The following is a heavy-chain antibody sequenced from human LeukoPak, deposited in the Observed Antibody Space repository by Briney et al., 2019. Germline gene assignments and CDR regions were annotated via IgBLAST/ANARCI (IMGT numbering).Heavy chain of an antibody. D-gene: IGHD1-26*01. Sequence: PGGSLRLSCAASGFTFSSYSMSWFRQAPGKGLEWVSAISGSGGSTYYADSVKGRFTISRDNSKNTLYLQMNSLRAEDTAVYYCAKEWVVGATMDYYYYMDVWGKGTTVTVSS. CDR2: ISGSGGST. J-gene: IGHJ6*03. V-gene: IGHV3-23*01. CDR3: AKEWVVGATMDYYYYMDV. CDR1: GFTFSSYS.